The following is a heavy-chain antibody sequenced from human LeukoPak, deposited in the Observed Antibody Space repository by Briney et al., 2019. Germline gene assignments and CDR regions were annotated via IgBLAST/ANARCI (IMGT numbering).Heavy chain of an antibody. CDR3: ARERFDRFGELLPYYYYYYMDV. CDR1: GGSISSYY. J-gene: IGHJ6*03. V-gene: IGHV4-4*07. Sequence: SETLSLTCTVSGGSISSYYWSWIRQPAGKGLEWIGRIYTSGSTNYNPSLKSRATMSVDTSKNQFSLKLSSVTAADTAVYYCARERFDRFGELLPYYYYYYMDVWGKGTTVTVSS. CDR2: IYTSGST. D-gene: IGHD3-10*01.